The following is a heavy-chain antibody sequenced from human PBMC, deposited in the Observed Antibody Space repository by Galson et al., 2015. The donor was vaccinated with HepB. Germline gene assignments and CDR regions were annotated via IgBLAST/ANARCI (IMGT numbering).Heavy chain of an antibody. D-gene: IGHD3-22*01. V-gene: IGHV3-21*01. CDR2: ISSSSNYI. CDR3: ARGAITTISVRDY. J-gene: IGHJ4*02. Sequence: SLRLSCADSGFTFSSYSIYWVRQAPGKGLELVSSISSSSNYIYHADSVKGRFTISRDNAKNSLYRQMNSLRAEDTGVYYCARGAITTISVRDYWGQGTLVTVSS. CDR1: GFTFSSYS.